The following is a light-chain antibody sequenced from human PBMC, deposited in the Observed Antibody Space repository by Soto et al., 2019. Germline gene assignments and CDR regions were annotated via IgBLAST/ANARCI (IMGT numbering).Light chain of an antibody. CDR2: KAS. Sequence: EIRMTQSPSTLCASVGDGVTIXCRASQSLSSRVVWYQQKKGEAPKALIYKASTLESGATSRFSGSGSGKEFNITISSLQPDDVATYDCQQYNSYPIFGPGTKVDIK. V-gene: IGKV1-5*03. J-gene: IGKJ3*01. CDR1: QSLSSR. CDR3: QQYNSYPI.